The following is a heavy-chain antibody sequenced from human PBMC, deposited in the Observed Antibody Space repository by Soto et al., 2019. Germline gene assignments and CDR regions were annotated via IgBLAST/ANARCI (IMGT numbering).Heavy chain of an antibody. CDR1: GFTVSSNY. CDR3: AREGGMSWYGAESASGGRAFDI. CDR2: IYSGGST. D-gene: IGHD6-13*01. V-gene: IGHV3-53*01. Sequence: QAGGSLRLSCAASGFTVSSNYMSWVRQAPGKGLEWVSVIYSGGSTYYADSVKGRFTISRDNSKNTLYLQMNSLRAEDTAVYYCAREGGMSWYGAESASGGRAFDIWGQGTMVTVSS. J-gene: IGHJ3*02.